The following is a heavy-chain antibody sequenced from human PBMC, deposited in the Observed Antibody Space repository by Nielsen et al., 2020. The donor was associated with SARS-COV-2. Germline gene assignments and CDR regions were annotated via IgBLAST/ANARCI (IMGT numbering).Heavy chain of an antibody. J-gene: IGHJ4*02. CDR3: ASVPYGNPGPIDY. CDR1: GFTFSSYS. CDR2: ISSSSSTI. D-gene: IGHD3-10*01. V-gene: IGHV3-48*04. Sequence: GESLKISCAASGFTFSSYSMNWVRQAPGKGLEWVSYISSSSSTIYYADSVKGRFTISRDNAENSLYLQMNSLRAEDTAVYYCASVPYGNPGPIDYWGQGTLVTVSS.